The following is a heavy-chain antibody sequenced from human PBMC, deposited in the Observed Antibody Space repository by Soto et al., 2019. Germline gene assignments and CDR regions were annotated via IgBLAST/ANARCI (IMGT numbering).Heavy chain of an antibody. Sequence: EVQLVESGGGLVKPGWSLRLSCAASGFTFSSYSMNWVRQAPGKGLEWVSSISSSSSYIYYADSVKGRFTISRDNAKNSLYLQMNSLRAEDTAVYYCAIEGNSGYDWWDDYWGQGTLVTVSS. CDR3: AIEGNSGYDWWDDY. D-gene: IGHD5-12*01. CDR1: GFTFSSYS. J-gene: IGHJ4*02. CDR2: ISSSSSYI. V-gene: IGHV3-21*01.